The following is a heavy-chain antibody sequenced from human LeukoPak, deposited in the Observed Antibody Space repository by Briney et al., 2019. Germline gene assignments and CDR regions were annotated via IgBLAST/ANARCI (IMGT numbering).Heavy chain of an antibody. CDR1: GGSFSGYY. J-gene: IGHJ4*02. Sequence: SETLSLTCAVYGGSFSGYYWSWIRQPPGKGLEWIGEINHSGSTNYNPSLKSRVTISVDTSKNQFSLKLSSVTAADTAAYYCARVSSDSFDYWGQGTLVTVSS. CDR3: ARVSSDSFDY. CDR2: INHSGST. V-gene: IGHV4-34*01. D-gene: IGHD3-22*01.